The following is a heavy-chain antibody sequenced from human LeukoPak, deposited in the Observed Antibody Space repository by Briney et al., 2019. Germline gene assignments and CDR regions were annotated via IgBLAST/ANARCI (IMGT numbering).Heavy chain of an antibody. J-gene: IGHJ4*02. CDR1: GGSISSSTYY. Sequence: PSETLSLTCTVSGGSISSSTYYWGWIRQPPGKGLEWIGSIFYSGRTYYNPSLKSRVTMSVDTSKNQFSLRLSSVTAADTAVYYCARDRRTMDIVLMVFVRNFDYWGQGTLVTVSS. CDR2: IFYSGRT. D-gene: IGHD2-8*01. V-gene: IGHV4-39*07. CDR3: ARDRRTMDIVLMVFVRNFDY.